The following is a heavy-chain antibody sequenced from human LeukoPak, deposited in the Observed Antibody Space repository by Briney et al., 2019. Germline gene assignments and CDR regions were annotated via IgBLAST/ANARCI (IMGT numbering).Heavy chain of an antibody. J-gene: IGHJ5*02. V-gene: IGHV4-31*03. CDR2: IYYSGST. D-gene: IGHD2-15*01. CDR1: GGSISSSSYY. CDR3: ARVKSGCSDGSCYWFDP. Sequence: PSETLSLTCTVSGGSISSSSYYWGWIRQPPGKGLEWIGYIYYSGSTYYNPSLKSRVTISVDTSENQFSLKLIPVTAADTAVYYCARVKSGCSDGSCYWFDPWGQGTLVTVSS.